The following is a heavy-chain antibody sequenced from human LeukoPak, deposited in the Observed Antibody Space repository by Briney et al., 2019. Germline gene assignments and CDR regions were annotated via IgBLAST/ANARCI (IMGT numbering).Heavy chain of an antibody. CDR3: AGSVVVPAAISYFDY. Sequence: SETLSLTCTVSGGFISSSSYYWGWIRQPPGKGLEWIGSIYYSGCTYFNTFLKSRVTLSVDTSQNQSALKLSSVTAADTTVYYCAGSVVVPAAISYFDYWGQGTLVTVSS. J-gene: IGHJ4*02. CDR1: GGFISSSSYY. D-gene: IGHD2-2*01. CDR2: IYYSGCT. V-gene: IGHV4-39*01.